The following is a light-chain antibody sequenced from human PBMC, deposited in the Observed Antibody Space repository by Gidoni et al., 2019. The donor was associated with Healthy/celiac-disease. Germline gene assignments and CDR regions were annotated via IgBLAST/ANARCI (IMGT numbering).Light chain of an antibody. J-gene: IGKJ1*01. V-gene: IGKV1-5*03. CDR2: KAS. CDR1: QSISSW. Sequence: ASVGDRVTITCRASQSISSWLAWYQQKPGKAPKLLIYKASSLESGVPSRFSGSGSGTEFTLTISSLQPDDFATYYCQQYNSYPTFGQXTKVEIK. CDR3: QQYNSYPT.